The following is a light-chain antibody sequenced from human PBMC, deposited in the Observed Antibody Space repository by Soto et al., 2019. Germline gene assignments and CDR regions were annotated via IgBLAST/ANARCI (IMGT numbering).Light chain of an antibody. CDR3: QQYGTSPRT. J-gene: IGKJ1*01. V-gene: IGKV3-20*01. CDR1: QSVNSDY. CDR2: IAS. Sequence: EIVLTQSPGTLSLFPGERATLSCRATQSVNSDYLAWYQQKPGQAPRLLIYIASRRATGIPDRFSGSGAAKAFTITINTLEPEDFEVYYCQQYGTSPRTFGPRTKVYIK.